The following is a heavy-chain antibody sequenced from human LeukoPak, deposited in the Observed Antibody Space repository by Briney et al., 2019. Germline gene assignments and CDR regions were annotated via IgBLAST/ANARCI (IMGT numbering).Heavy chain of an antibody. J-gene: IGHJ6*03. CDR2: IYTSAST. CDR1: GGSINNYY. V-gene: IGHV4-4*07. D-gene: IGHD4/OR15-4a*01. CDR3: ARDHLPAGAPGYYMDV. Sequence: KASETLSLTCSVSGGSINNYYWSWIRQPAGKGLEWIGRIYTSASTNYNPSLKSRVTMSVDTSKNQFSLMLRSVTAADTAVYYCARDHLPAGAPGYYMDVWGKGTTVTVSS.